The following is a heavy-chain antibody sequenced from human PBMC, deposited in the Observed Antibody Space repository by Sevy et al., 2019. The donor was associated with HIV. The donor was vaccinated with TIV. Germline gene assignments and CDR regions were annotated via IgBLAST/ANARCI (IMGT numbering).Heavy chain of an antibody. Sequence: ASVKFSCKASGGTFSSYAISWVRQAPGQGLEWMGGIIPIFGTANYAQKFQGRVTITADESTSTAYMELSSLRSEDTAVYYCGGYSYGIYYYYYYGMDVWGQGTTVTVSS. CDR1: GGTFSSYA. CDR2: IIPIFGTA. J-gene: IGHJ6*02. D-gene: IGHD5-18*01. V-gene: IGHV1-69*13. CDR3: GGYSYGIYYYYYYGMDV.